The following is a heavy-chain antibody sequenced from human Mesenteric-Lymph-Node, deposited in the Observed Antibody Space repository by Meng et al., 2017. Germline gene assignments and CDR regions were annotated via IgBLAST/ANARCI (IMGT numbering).Heavy chain of an antibody. D-gene: IGHD6-19*01. Sequence: HLQEPGPGLVKPSGPLSLTGAVSGGSISISTWWSWVRQPPGKGLEWIGEIYHSGGTNYIPSLRGRVTISLDKSKNQFSLTLRSVTAADTAVYYCARDPYATGWAGWGQGTLVTVSS. CDR3: ARDPYATGWAG. J-gene: IGHJ4*02. CDR1: GGSISISTW. CDR2: IYHSGGT. V-gene: IGHV4-4*02.